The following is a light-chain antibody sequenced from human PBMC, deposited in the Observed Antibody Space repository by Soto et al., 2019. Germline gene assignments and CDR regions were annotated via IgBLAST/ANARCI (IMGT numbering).Light chain of an antibody. CDR1: QGIGSA. CDR2: DAS. V-gene: IGKV1-13*02. CDR3: LLFNTYPQA. Sequence: AVQLTQSPSSLSASIRDRVTITCRARQGIGSALAWYQQAPGKPPKLLIFDASTLENGVPSRFSGGGSGTDFTLTISSLQPGDFATYYCLLFNTYPQAFGGGTKVEIK. J-gene: IGKJ4*01.